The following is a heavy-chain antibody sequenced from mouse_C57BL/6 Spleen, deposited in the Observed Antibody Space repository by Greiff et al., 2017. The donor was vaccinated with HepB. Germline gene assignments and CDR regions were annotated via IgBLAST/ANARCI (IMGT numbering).Heavy chain of an antibody. Sequence: DVHLVESGGGLVQPGGSLSLSCAASGFTFTDYYMSWVRQPPGKALEWLGFIRNKANGYTTEYSASVKGRFTISRDNSQSILYLQMNALRAEDSAAYYCASDLAGTPAGFADWGQGTLVTVSA. D-gene: IGHD4-1*01. J-gene: IGHJ3*01. CDR3: ASDLAGTPAGFAD. V-gene: IGHV7-3*01. CDR1: GFTFTDYY. CDR2: IRNKANGYTT.